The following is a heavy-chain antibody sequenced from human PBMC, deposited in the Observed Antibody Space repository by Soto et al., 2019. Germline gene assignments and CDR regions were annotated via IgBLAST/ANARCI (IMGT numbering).Heavy chain of an antibody. D-gene: IGHD2-2*01. CDR3: ARVRPIPAATYYYYGMDV. CDR1: GFTVSSNY. CDR2: IYSGGST. J-gene: IGHJ6*02. V-gene: IGHV3-53*01. Sequence: EVQLVESGGGLIQPGGSLRLSCAASGFTVSSNYMSWVRQAPGKGLEWVSVIYSGGSTYYADSVKDRFTISRDNSKNTLYLQMNSLRAEDTAVYYCARVRPIPAATYYYYGMDVWGQGTTVTVSS.